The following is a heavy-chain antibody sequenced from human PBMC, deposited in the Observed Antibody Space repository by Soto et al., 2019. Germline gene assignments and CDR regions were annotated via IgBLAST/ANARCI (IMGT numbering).Heavy chain of an antibody. J-gene: IGHJ4*02. CDR3: ARLRYFDRGDPGFDY. V-gene: IGHV3-7*01. CDR1: GFTFSTYW. CDR2: IKEDGSEK. Sequence: EVQLVDSGGGLVKPGGSLGLSWAASGFTFSTYWMTWFRQAPGKGRGWVANIKEDGSEKYYVDSVKGRFTISRDNARNSLYLQMNSLRAEDTAVYYCARLRYFDRGDPGFDYWGQGTLVTVSS. D-gene: IGHD3-9*01.